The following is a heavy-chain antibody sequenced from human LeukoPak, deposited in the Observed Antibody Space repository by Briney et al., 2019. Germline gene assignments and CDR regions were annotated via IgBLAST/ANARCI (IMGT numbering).Heavy chain of an antibody. V-gene: IGHV3-23*01. CDR2: ISGSGGST. CDR3: ARDLDIVVVPAAADYYYYYGMDV. D-gene: IGHD2-2*01. Sequence: GGSLRLSCAASGFTFSSYAMSWVRQAPGKGLEWVSAISGSGGSTYYADSVKGRFTISRDNSKNTLYLQMNSLRAEDTAVYYCARDLDIVVVPAAADYYYYYGMDVWGQGTTVTVSS. CDR1: GFTFSSYA. J-gene: IGHJ6*02.